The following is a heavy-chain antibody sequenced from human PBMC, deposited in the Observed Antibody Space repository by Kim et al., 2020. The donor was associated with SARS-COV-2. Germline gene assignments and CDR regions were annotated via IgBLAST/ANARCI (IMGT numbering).Heavy chain of an antibody. J-gene: IGHJ4*02. CDR3: ARVDGGEMCYFDY. V-gene: IGHV4-61*01. CDR2: IYYSGST. D-gene: IGHD2-15*01. Sequence: SETLSLTCTVSGGSVSSGSYYWSWIRQPPGKGLEWIGYIYYSGSTNYNPSLKSRVTISVDTSKNQFSLKLSSVTAADTAVYYCARVDGGEMCYFDYWGQGTLVTVSS. CDR1: GGSVSSGSYY.